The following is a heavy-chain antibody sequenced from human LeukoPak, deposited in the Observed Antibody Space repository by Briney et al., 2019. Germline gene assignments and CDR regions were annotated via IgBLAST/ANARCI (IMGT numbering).Heavy chain of an antibody. CDR1: GGSFSGYY. J-gene: IGHJ5*02. V-gene: IGHV4-34*01. D-gene: IGHD4-23*01. Sequence: PSETLSLTCAVYGGSFSGYYWSWIRQPPGKGLEWIGEINHSGSTNYNPSLKSRVTISVDTSKNQFSLKLSSVTAADTAVYYCARVGGGNSKIDPWGQGTLVTVSS. CDR3: ARVGGGNSKIDP. CDR2: INHSGST.